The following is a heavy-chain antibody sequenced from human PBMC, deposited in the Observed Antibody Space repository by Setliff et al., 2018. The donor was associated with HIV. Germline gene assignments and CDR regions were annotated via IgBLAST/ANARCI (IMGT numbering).Heavy chain of an antibody. D-gene: IGHD6-13*01. Sequence: SETLSLTCTVSGDSVSSRSYYWSWIRQPPGKGLEWIGYIYYSGSTNYNPSLKSRVTISLDTSKNQFSLKLTSVAAADTAVYYCASELQGHSSSWPNYWGQGTLVTVSS. CDR2: IYYSGST. CDR1: GDSVSSRSYY. J-gene: IGHJ4*02. V-gene: IGHV4-61*01. CDR3: ASELQGHSSSWPNY.